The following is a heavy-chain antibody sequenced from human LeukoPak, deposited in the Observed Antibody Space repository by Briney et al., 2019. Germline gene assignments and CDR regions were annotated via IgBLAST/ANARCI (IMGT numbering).Heavy chain of an antibody. V-gene: IGHV3-30*18. D-gene: IGHD5-18*01. Sequence: GGSLRLSCAASGFTFSGYGMHWVRQAPGKGLEWVAVISYDGSNKYYADSVKGRFTISRDNSKNTLYLQMNSLRAEDTAVYYCAKGIRDTAMVTSIDYWGQGTLVTVSS. J-gene: IGHJ4*02. CDR2: ISYDGSNK. CDR1: GFTFSGYG. CDR3: AKGIRDTAMVTSIDY.